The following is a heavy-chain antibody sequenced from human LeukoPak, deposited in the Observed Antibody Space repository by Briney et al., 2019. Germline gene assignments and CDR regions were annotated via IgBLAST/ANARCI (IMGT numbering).Heavy chain of an antibody. J-gene: IGHJ3*02. CDR3: ASAHYYDSSGPGDAFDI. CDR1: GGTFSSYA. V-gene: IGHV1-69*06. CDR2: IIPIFGTA. D-gene: IGHD3-22*01. Sequence: SVKVSCKASGGTFSSYAISWVRQAPGQGLEWMGGIIPIFGTANYAQKFQGRVTITADKSTSTAYMELSSLRSEDTAVYYCASAHYYDSSGPGDAFDIWGQGTMVTVSS.